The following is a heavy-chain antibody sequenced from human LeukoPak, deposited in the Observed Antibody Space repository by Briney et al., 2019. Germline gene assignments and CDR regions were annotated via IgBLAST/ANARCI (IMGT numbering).Heavy chain of an antibody. CDR2: INHSGST. D-gene: IGHD3-3*01. V-gene: IGHV4-34*01. CDR1: GGSFSNYY. CDR3: ASLYYWSGNY. Sequence: PSETLSFTCAVYGGSFSNYYWSWIRQPPGKGLEWIGEINHSGSTNYNPSLKSRVTISVDTSKNQFSLKLSSVTAADTAVYYCASLYYWSGNYWGQGTLVTVSS. J-gene: IGHJ4*02.